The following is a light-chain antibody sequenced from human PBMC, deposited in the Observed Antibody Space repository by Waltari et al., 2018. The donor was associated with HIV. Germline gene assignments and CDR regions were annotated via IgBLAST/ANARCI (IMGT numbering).Light chain of an antibody. CDR3: QQYNNWPPAYT. Sequence: EIVMTQSPATLSVSPGERATLSCRASQSVDDHLAWYQHKPGQAPMLLIYGASTRATGIPARFSGSGSGTDFTLTINSLQSEDFAVYYCQQYNNWPPAYTFGQGTKLEIK. V-gene: IGKV3-15*01. CDR2: GAS. J-gene: IGKJ2*01. CDR1: QSVDDH.